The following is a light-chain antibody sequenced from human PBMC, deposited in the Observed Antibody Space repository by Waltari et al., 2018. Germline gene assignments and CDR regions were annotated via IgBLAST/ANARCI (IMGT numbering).Light chain of an antibody. CDR3: QSYDTSLSVV. V-gene: IGLV1-40*01. CDR2: GSR. J-gene: IGLJ3*02. Sequence: QSVLTQPPSVSGAPGQRVTISCTGSGSNIGAGYDVHWYQQLPRAGPKLRIYGSRSRHLGVPDRFFGPPSGTPASLAIAGLQAEDEADYYCQSYDTSLSVVFGGGTKLTVL. CDR1: GSNIGAGYD.